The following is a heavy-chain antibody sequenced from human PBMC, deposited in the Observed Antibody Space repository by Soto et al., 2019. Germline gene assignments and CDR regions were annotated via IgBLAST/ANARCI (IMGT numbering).Heavy chain of an antibody. Sequence: ASVKVSCKASGYTFTGYNMHWVRQAPGQGLEWMGWINPNSGGTNYAQKFQGRVTMTRDTSISTAYMELSRLRSDDTAVYYCAREAVVPRADWFDPWGQGTLVTVSS. CDR3: AREAVVPRADWFDP. CDR1: GYTFTGYN. J-gene: IGHJ5*02. V-gene: IGHV1-2*02. CDR2: INPNSGGT. D-gene: IGHD2-21*01.